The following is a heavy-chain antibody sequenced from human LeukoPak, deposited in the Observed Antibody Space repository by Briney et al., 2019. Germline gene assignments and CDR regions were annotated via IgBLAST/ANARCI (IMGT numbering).Heavy chain of an antibody. CDR3: ASPAITGYSSSWYFPFDY. D-gene: IGHD6-13*01. Sequence: ASVKVSCKASGYTFTRYGISWLRQAAGQGLEGMGWISAYNGNTNYAQKLQGRATMTTDTSTSTAYMELRSLRSDDTAVYYCASPAITGYSSSWYFPFDYWGQGTLVTVSS. CDR2: ISAYNGNT. V-gene: IGHV1-18*01. J-gene: IGHJ4*02. CDR1: GYTFTRYG.